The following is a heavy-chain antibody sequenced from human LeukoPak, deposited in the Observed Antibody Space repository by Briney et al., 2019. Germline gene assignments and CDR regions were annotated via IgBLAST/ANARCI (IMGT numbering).Heavy chain of an antibody. Sequence: SETLSLTCAVSGGSISSGGYSWSWIRQPPGKGLEWIGYIYHSGSTYYNPSLKSRVTISVDRSKNQFSLKLSSVTAADTAVYYCARGEEGATRIDYWGQGTLVTVSS. J-gene: IGHJ4*02. CDR1: GGSISSGGYS. V-gene: IGHV4-30-2*01. D-gene: IGHD1-26*01. CDR2: IYHSGST. CDR3: ARGEEGATRIDY.